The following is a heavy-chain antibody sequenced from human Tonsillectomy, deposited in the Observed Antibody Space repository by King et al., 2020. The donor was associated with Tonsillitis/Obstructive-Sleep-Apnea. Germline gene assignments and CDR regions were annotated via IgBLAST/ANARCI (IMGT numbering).Heavy chain of an antibody. V-gene: IGHV3-9*01. CDR2: ISWNSGSI. D-gene: IGHD3-22*01. CDR3: AKGWDSSGYKFDC. J-gene: IGHJ4*02. Sequence: VQLVESGGGLVQPGRSLRLSCAASGFTFDDYAMHWVRQAPGKGLEWVSGISWNSGSIGYADSVKGRFTISRDNAKNSLYLQMNSLRAEDTALYYCAKGWDSSGYKFDCWGQGPLVTVSS. CDR1: GFTFDDYA.